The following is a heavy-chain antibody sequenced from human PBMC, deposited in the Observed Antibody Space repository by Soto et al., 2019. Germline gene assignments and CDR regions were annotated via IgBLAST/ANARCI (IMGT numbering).Heavy chain of an antibody. CDR1: GYTFTSYG. Sequence: AAEKVSCQASGYTFTSYGISWVRQAPGQGLEWMGWISAYNGNNNQAQKLQGRVTMTTDTSTSTAYMELRSLRSDDTAVYYCARVSTPCSGGSCNSGWFDPWGQGTLVTVSS. CDR3: ARVSTPCSGGSCNSGWFDP. CDR2: ISAYNGNN. J-gene: IGHJ5*02. V-gene: IGHV1-18*01. D-gene: IGHD2-15*01.